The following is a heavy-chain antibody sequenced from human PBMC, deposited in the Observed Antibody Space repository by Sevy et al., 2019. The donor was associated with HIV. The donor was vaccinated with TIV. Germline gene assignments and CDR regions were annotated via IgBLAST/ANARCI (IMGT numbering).Heavy chain of an antibody. CDR3: AKDLNRCCYSINCFSYYYDEYGLDV. D-gene: IGHD2-2*01. V-gene: IGHV3-9*01. J-gene: IGHJ6*02. CDR1: GFPFHDHD. CDR2: ISWNSGSI. Sequence: GGSLRLSCTASGFPFHDHDMHWVRQSPGKGLEWVSGISWNSGSIGYADSVKGRFTISRANAKPSIYLQMNNLTPDETAFYYCAKDLNRCCYSINCFSYYYDEYGLDVWGQGTTVTVSS.